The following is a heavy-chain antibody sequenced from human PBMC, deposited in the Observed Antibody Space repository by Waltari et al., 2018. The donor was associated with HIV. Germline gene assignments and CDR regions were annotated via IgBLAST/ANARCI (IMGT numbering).Heavy chain of an antibody. V-gene: IGHV3-74*01. D-gene: IGHD1-20*01. Sequence: EVQLVESGGGLVQPGGSMRLSFAASGFTFSSSCRHWVRQAPGKGRVWGSRIRRDGTTTSYAYSVKGRFTISRDNAKNTLYLQMNSLRAEDTAVYYCTRDLSRYNWNDIPLDYWGQGALVTVSS. CDR3: TRDLSRYNWNDIPLDY. CDR2: IRRDGTTT. J-gene: IGHJ4*02. CDR1: GFTFSSSC.